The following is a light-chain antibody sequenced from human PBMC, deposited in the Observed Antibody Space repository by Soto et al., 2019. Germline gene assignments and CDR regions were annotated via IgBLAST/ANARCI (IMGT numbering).Light chain of an antibody. CDR3: CSYAGSSTFHVV. CDR1: SSDVGSYNL. V-gene: IGLV2-23*02. CDR2: EVS. J-gene: IGLJ2*01. Sequence: QSVLTQPASVSGSPGQSITISYTGTSSDVGSYNLVSWYQQHPGKAPKLMIYEVSKRPSGVSNRFSGSKSGNTASLTISGLQAEDEADYYCCSYAGSSTFHVVFGGGTQLTVL.